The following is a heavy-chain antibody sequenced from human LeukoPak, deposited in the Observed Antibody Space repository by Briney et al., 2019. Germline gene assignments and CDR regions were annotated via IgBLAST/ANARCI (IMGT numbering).Heavy chain of an antibody. V-gene: IGHV4-30-4*08. CDR3: ARHVGTLIAAAIKS. CDR1: APSIFSGDYY. D-gene: IGHD6-13*01. Sequence: TSQTLSLTYTVSAPSIFSGDYYWSRIRQPPWKGPEWPGYIYYNGITYFNPSLESRVSMSVDTSKNQFSLKLSSVTAADAAVYYCARHVGTLIAAAIKSWGQGTLVTVSS. J-gene: IGHJ4*02. CDR2: IYYNGIT.